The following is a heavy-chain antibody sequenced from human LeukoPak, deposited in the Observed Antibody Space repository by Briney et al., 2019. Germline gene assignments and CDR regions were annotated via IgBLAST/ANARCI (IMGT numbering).Heavy chain of an antibody. V-gene: IGHV4-34*01. CDR3: ARGFRY. J-gene: IGHJ4*02. CDR1: GGSFSGYY. Sequence: SETLSLTCAVYGGSFSGYYWSWIRQPPGKGLEWIGEINHSGSTNYNPSLKSRVTISVDTSKNQFSLKLNSVTAADTAVYYCARGFRYWGQGTLVTVSS. CDR2: INHSGST.